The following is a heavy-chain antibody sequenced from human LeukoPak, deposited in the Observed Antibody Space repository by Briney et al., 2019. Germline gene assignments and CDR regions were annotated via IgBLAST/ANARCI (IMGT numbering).Heavy chain of an antibody. D-gene: IGHD2-15*01. CDR1: GGSFSGYY. V-gene: IGHV4-34*01. CDR2: INHSGST. CDR3: ARHVGVVVVAATSEYYYYYMDV. J-gene: IGHJ6*03. Sequence: SETLSLTCAVYGGSFSGYYWSWIRQPPGKGLEWIGEINHSGSTNYNPSLKSRVTISVDTSKNQFSLKLSSVTAADTAVYYCARHVGVVVVAATSEYYYYYMDVWGKGTTVTISS.